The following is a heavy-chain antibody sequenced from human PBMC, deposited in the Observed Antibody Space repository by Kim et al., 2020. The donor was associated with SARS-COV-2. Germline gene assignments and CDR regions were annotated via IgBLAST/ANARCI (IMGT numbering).Heavy chain of an antibody. CDR1: GGSVSSGSYY. Sequence: SETLSLTCTVSGGSVSSGSYYWSWIRQPPGKGLEWIGYIYYSGSTNYNPSLKSRVTISVDTSKNQFSLKLSSVTAADTAVYYCARDSGSSWYPEYFQHWGQGTLVTVSS. CDR2: IYYSGST. V-gene: IGHV4-61*01. D-gene: IGHD6-13*01. J-gene: IGHJ1*01. CDR3: ARDSGSSWYPEYFQH.